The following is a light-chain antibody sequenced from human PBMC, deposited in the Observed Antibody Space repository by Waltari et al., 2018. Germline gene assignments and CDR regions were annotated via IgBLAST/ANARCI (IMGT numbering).Light chain of an antibody. CDR2: AAS. CDR3: QQLNSYPVT. CDR1: QSISSY. Sequence: DIQMTQSPSSLSASVGDRVTITCRASQSISSYLYWYQQKPEKVPQLLIYAASSLQSGVPSRFSGSGSGTDFTLTISSLQPADFATYYCQQLNSYPVTFGGGTKVEIK. J-gene: IGKJ4*01. V-gene: IGKV1-39*01.